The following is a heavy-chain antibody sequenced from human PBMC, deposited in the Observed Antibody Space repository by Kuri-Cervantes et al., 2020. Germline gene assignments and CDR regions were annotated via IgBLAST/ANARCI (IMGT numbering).Heavy chain of an antibody. Sequence: GGSLRLLCAASGFTFSSYSMNWVRQAPGKGLEWVSYISSSSSTIYYADSVKGRFTISRDNAKNSLYLQMNSLRGEDTAVYYCARGYYDSSGYWIKGAFDIWGQGTMVTVSS. CDR2: ISSSSSTI. V-gene: IGHV3-48*01. CDR3: ARGYYDSSGYWIKGAFDI. J-gene: IGHJ3*02. D-gene: IGHD3-22*01. CDR1: GFTFSSYS.